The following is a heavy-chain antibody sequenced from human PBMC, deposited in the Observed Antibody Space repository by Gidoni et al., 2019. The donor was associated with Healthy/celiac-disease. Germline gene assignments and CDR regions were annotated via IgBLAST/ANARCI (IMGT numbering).Heavy chain of an antibody. CDR1: GGSFIGYY. CDR2: INHRGST. D-gene: IGHD3-10*01. Sequence: QVQLQQWGAGLLKPSETLSLTCAVYGGSFIGYYWRWIRQPPGKGLEWIGEINHRGSTNYNPCLKSRVTISVDTSKNQFSLKLSSVTAADTAVYYCARRVGTMVRGVTLPGYYGMDVWGQGTTVTVSS. V-gene: IGHV4-34*01. J-gene: IGHJ6*02. CDR3: ARRVGTMVRGVTLPGYYGMDV.